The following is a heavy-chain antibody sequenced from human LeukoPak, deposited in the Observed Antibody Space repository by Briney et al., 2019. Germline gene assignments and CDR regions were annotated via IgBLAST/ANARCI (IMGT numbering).Heavy chain of an antibody. CDR3: ARGFNTAMVTR. Sequence: PSETLSLTCAVYGGSFSGYYWSWIRQPPGKGLEWIGEINHSGSTNYNPSLKSRVTISVDTSENQFSLKLSSVTAADTAVYYCARGFNTAMVTRWGQGTLVTVSS. J-gene: IGHJ4*02. CDR1: GGSFSGYY. CDR2: INHSGST. V-gene: IGHV4-34*01. D-gene: IGHD5-18*01.